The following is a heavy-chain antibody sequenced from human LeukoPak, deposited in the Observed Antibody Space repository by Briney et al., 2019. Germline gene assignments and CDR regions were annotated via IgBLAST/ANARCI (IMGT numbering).Heavy chain of an antibody. Sequence: PSETLSLACTVSGGSISSYYWSWIRQPPGKGLEWIGYIYYSGSTNYNPSLKSRVTISVDTSKNQFSLKLSSVTAADTAVYYCARETSQKGAHYMDVWGKGTTVTISS. V-gene: IGHV4-59*01. D-gene: IGHD3-16*01. CDR2: IYYSGST. CDR3: ARETSQKGAHYMDV. CDR1: GGSISSYY. J-gene: IGHJ6*03.